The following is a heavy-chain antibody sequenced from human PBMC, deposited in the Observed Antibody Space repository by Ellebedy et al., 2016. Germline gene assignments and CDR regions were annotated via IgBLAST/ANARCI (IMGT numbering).Heavy chain of an antibody. D-gene: IGHD4-17*01. V-gene: IGHV5-51*01. Sequence: GESLKISCHGSGYNFASYLIGSVRPRPGKGLDWMGIIYPGDSDARYSPSFEGHFTISADKSIGTAYLQWGSLRASDTAMYYCARPRHDYVDSEPGEIWGQGKMVTV. J-gene: IGHJ3*02. CDR2: IYPGDSDA. CDR1: GYNFASYL. CDR3: ARPRHDYVDSEPGEI.